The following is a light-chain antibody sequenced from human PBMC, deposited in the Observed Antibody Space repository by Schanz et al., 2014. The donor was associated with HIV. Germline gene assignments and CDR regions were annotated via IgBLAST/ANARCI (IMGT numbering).Light chain of an antibody. CDR1: QDIGND. Sequence: DIQMTQSPSSQSASVGDRVTITCRASQDIGNDLCWYQQKPGQAPKRLIYAASKLQSGVPSRFIGSGSGTEFTLTISSLQPEDFASYYCLQHNTYPLSFGQGTRLDIK. J-gene: IGKJ5*01. V-gene: IGKV1-17*01. CDR2: AAS. CDR3: LQHNTYPLS.